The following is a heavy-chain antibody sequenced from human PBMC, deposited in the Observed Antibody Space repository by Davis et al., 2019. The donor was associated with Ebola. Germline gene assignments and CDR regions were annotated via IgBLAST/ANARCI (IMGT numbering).Heavy chain of an antibody. CDR1: GGTFSSYA. V-gene: IGHV1-46*01. CDR3: ARERFDAFDI. Sequence: ASVKVSCKASGGTFSSYAISWVRQAPGQGLEWMGIINPSGGSTSYAQKFQGRVTMTRDTSTSTVYMELSSLRSEDTAVYYCARERFDAFDIWGQGTMVTVSS. CDR2: INPSGGST. D-gene: IGHD3-10*01. J-gene: IGHJ3*02.